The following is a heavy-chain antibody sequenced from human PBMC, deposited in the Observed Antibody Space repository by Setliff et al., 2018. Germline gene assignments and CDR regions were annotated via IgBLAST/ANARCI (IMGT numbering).Heavy chain of an antibody. CDR2: VSYDGSNK. D-gene: IGHD2-15*01. V-gene: IGHV3-30*03. Sequence: HPGGSLRLSCAASGFTFSSYGMHWVRQAPGKGLEWVAVVSYDGSNKYYADSVKGRFTISRDNSKNTLYLQMNSLRAEDTAVYYCARTCSGSGCYAGLESWGQGTPVTVSS. CDR3: ARTCSGSGCYAGLES. CDR1: GFTFSSYG. J-gene: IGHJ4*02.